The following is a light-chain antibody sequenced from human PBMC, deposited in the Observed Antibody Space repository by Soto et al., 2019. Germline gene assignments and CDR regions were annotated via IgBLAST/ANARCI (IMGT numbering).Light chain of an antibody. J-gene: IGLJ1*01. Sequence: QSALTQPASVSGSPGQSITISCTGTSSDVGNYNYVSWYRQHPGKAPKLTIYEVSNRPSGVSNRFSGSKSGNTASLTISGLQAEDEADYYCSSYTGSSTLYVFGTGTKLTVL. CDR1: SSDVGNYNY. CDR3: SSYTGSSTLYV. CDR2: EVS. V-gene: IGLV2-14*01.